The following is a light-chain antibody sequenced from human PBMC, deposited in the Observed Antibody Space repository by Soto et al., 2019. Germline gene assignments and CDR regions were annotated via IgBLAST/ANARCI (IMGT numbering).Light chain of an antibody. CDR3: QQYSRFST. CDR1: QSISTW. V-gene: IGKV1-5*03. CDR2: QAS. Sequence: DIQMTQSPSTLPASVGDRVTITCRASQSISTWLAWYQQKPGKAPRFLIYQASTLERGVPSRFSGSGSGTEFPLTISILQPDYFATYYCQQYSRFSTFGQGTKLDIK. J-gene: IGKJ2*01.